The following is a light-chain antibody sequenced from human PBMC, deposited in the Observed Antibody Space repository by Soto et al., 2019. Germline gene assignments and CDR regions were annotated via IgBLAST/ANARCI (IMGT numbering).Light chain of an antibody. CDR3: SSYTSSNTYV. Sequence: QSALTQPASVSGSPGQSITISCTGTSSDVGGYNYVSWYQQHPGKAPKLIIYEVSNRPSGVSNRFSGSKSDNTASLTISGLQAEDEADYYCSSYTSSNTYVFGTGTKVTV. J-gene: IGLJ1*01. CDR2: EVS. CDR1: SSDVGGYNY. V-gene: IGLV2-14*01.